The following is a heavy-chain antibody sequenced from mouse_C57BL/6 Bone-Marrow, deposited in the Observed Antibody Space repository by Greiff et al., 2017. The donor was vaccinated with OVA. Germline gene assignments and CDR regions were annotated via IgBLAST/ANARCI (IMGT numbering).Heavy chain of an antibody. V-gene: IGHV1-81*01. CDR3: ARGRGSYYYGSSSFDY. CDR2: IYPRSGNT. D-gene: IGHD1-1*01. J-gene: IGHJ2*01. CDR1: GYTFTSYG. Sequence: QVQLQQSGAELARPGASVKLSCKASGYTFTSYGISWVKQRTGQGLEWIGEIYPRSGNTYYNEKFKGKATLTADKSSSTAYMALRSLTSEDSAVYFCARGRGSYYYGSSSFDYWGQGTTLTVSS.